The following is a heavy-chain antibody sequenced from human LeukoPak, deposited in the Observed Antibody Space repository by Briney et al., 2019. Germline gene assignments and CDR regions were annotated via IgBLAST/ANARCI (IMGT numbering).Heavy chain of an antibody. CDR2: VHSSGST. CDR1: GGPISSGNYY. J-gene: IGHJ4*02. CDR3: ARSKGDYGSGSLGY. Sequence: SETLSLTCTVSGGPISSGNYYWNWIRQPAGKGLEWIGRVHSSGSTNHKPSLKSRVTISRDTSKNQFSVIVSSVSAADTAIYFCARSKGDYGSGSLGYWGQGILVTVSS. V-gene: IGHV4-61*02. D-gene: IGHD3-10*01.